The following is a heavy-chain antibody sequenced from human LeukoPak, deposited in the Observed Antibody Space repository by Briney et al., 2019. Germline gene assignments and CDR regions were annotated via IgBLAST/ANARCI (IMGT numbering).Heavy chain of an antibody. D-gene: IGHD3-9*01. CDR3: ARDILTGYYSVGAFDI. CDR2: IYTSGST. V-gene: IGHV4-4*07. CDR1: GGSISSYC. Sequence: SETLSLTCTVSGGSISSYCWSWIRQPAGKGLEWIGRIYTSGSTNYNPSLKSRVTMSVDTSKNQFSLKLSSVTAADTAVYYCARDILTGYYSVGAFDIWGQGTMVTVSS. J-gene: IGHJ3*02.